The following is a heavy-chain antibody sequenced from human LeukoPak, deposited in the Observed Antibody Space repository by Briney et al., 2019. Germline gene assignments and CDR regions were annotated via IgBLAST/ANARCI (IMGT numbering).Heavy chain of an antibody. CDR2: ISGSGGST. CDR3: AKQSSGWYAFFDY. V-gene: IGHV3-23*01. Sequence: GGSLRLSCAASGFTFSSHGMNWVRQAPGKGLEWVSAISGSGGSTYYADSVKGRFTISRDNSKNTLYLQMNSLRAEDTAVYYCAKQSSGWYAFFDYWGQGTLVTVSS. CDR1: GFTFSSHG. D-gene: IGHD6-19*01. J-gene: IGHJ4*02.